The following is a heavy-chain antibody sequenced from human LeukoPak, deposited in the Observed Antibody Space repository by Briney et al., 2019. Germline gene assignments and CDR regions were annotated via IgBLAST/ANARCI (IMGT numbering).Heavy chain of an antibody. J-gene: IGHJ3*02. D-gene: IGHD3-16*01. CDR3: ARLGEQIDAFDI. Sequence: PSETLSLTCTVSGGSISSYYWSWIRQPPGKGLGWIGYIYYSGSTNYNPSLKSRVTISVDTSKNQFSLKLSSVTAADTAVYYCARLGEQIDAFDIWGQGTMVTVSS. CDR1: GGSISSYY. CDR2: IYYSGST. V-gene: IGHV4-59*08.